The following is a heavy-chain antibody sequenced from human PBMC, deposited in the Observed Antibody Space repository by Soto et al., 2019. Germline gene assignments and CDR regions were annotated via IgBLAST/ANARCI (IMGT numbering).Heavy chain of an antibody. CDR3: ARGDGYSYYYYYGMDV. CDR1: GYTFTSYY. Sequence: ASVKVSCKASGYTFTSYYMHWVRQAPGQGLEWMGIINPSGGSTSYAQKFQGRVTMTRDTSTSTVYMELSSLGSEDTAVYYCARGDGYSYYYYYGMDVWGQGTTVTVS. CDR2: INPSGGST. J-gene: IGHJ6*02. D-gene: IGHD5-12*01. V-gene: IGHV1-46*01.